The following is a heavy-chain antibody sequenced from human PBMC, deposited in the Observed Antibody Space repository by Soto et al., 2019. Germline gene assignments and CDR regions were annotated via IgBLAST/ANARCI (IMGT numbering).Heavy chain of an antibody. CDR3: ARLNGYCISTNCHGYYGMDV. V-gene: IGHV4-34*01. CDR1: GGSFRGYD. D-gene: IGHD2-2*03. Sequence: SETMSLTSAVDGGSFRGYDLSWIRQHPGKGLEWIGEINHSGSTNYNPSLKSRVTISVDTSKNQFSLKLSSVTAADTAVYYCARLNGYCISTNCHGYYGMDVWGQGTTVTVSS. J-gene: IGHJ6*02. CDR2: INHSGST.